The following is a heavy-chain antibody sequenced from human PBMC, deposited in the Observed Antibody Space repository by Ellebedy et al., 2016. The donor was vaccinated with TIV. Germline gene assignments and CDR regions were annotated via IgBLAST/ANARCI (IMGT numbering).Heavy chain of an antibody. D-gene: IGHD3-3*01. CDR3: AREISYYYGMDV. CDR1: GGSISSGDYY. V-gene: IGHV4-30-4*01. Sequence: MPSATLSLTCTVSGGSISSGDYYWSWIRQPPGKGLEWIGYIYYSGSTYYNPSLKSRVTISVDTSKNQFSLKLSSVTAADTAVFYCAREISYYYGMDVWGQGTTVTVSS. J-gene: IGHJ6*02. CDR2: IYYSGST.